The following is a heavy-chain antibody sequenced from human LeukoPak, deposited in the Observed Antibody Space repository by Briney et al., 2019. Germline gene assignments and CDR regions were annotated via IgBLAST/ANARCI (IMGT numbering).Heavy chain of an antibody. CDR3: ATDVGSAPLDY. Sequence: GGSLRLSCAASGFTFSSYTMNWVRQAPGKGLEWVSSISSSSSHTHYADSVKGRFTISRDNAKNSLHLQMNSLRAEDTAVYYCATDVGSAPLDYWGQGTLVTVSS. CDR1: GFTFSSYT. V-gene: IGHV3-21*01. J-gene: IGHJ4*02. CDR2: ISSSSSHT. D-gene: IGHD2-15*01.